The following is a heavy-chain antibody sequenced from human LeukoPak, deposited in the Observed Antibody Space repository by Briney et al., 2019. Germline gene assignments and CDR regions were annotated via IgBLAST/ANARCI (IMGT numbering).Heavy chain of an antibody. CDR2: IYYSGST. CDR1: GGSISSYY. V-gene: IGHV4-59*01. Sequence: PSETLSLTCTVSGGSISSYYWSWIRQPPGKGLEWIGYIYYSGSTNYNPSLKSRVTRSVDTSKNQFSLKLSSVTAADPAVYYCARVDSGSYFPDYWGQGTLVTVSS. CDR3: ARVDSGSYFPDY. J-gene: IGHJ4*02. D-gene: IGHD1-26*01.